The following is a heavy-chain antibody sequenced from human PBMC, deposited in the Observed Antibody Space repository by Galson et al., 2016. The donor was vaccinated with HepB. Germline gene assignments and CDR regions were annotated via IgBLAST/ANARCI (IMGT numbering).Heavy chain of an antibody. CDR2: IHSSGTS. Sequence: SETLSLTCSVSGDSISNVGRHWGWFRQSPVMGLEYIGSIHSSGTSYYNPSLASRVTVSADMSRNQFFLSLTSVIAADTAIYYCVRLGTAAAVANRRGGLYWGHGTRVTVSS. CDR3: VRLGTAAAVANRRGGLY. D-gene: IGHD6-13*01. J-gene: IGHJ4*01. CDR1: GDSISNVGRH. V-gene: IGHV4-39*01.